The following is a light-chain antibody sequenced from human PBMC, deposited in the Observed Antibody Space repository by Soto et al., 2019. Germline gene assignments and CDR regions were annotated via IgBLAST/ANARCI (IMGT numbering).Light chain of an antibody. CDR1: TSDVGGYKY. CDR3: SSYAGSNTYV. V-gene: IGLV2-8*01. J-gene: IGLJ1*01. CDR2: EVN. Sequence: LTQPPSASGSPGQAVTITCTGTTSDVGGYKYVSWHQQHPGKAPRLMIFEVNKRPSGVPDRFSGSKSGNTASLTVSGLQPEDEADYYCSSYAGSNTYVFGTG.